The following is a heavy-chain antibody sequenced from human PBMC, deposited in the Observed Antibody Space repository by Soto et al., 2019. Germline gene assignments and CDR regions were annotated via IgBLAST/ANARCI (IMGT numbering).Heavy chain of an antibody. V-gene: IGHV1-58*01. CDR2: ILVASGGT. CDR1: GFTFGNSA. CDR3: AAHVTMIYIKSPYAFDI. Sequence: SVKVSCKASGFTFGNSAVHWVRLARGQRLEWMGWILVASGGTNYAENFEERVTIARDMSTSTAYMELSSLRSEDTAVYFCAAHVTMIYIKSPYAFDIWGQGTLVTVS. D-gene: IGHD3-22*01. J-gene: IGHJ3*02.